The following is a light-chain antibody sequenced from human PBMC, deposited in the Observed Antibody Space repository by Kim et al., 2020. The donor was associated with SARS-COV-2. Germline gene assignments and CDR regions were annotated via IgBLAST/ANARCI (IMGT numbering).Light chain of an antibody. Sequence: DVVMTQSPLSLPVTLGQPASISCRSSQSLVHSDGNTYLNWFQQRPGQSPRRLIYKVSNRDSGVPDRFSGSGSGTDFTLKISRVEAEDVGVYYCMQGTHWPRYTFGQGTKLEI. CDR1: QSLVHSDGNTY. J-gene: IGKJ2*01. CDR3: MQGTHWPRYT. V-gene: IGKV2-30*02. CDR2: KVS.